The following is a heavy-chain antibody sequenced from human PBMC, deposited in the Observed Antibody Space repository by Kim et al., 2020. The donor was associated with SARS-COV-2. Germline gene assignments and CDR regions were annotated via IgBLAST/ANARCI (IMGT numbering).Heavy chain of an antibody. D-gene: IGHD4-17*01. CDR1: GGSISSGGYY. V-gene: IGHV4-31*03. J-gene: IGHJ4*02. CDR3: ARGGYGDAPTDY. Sequence: SETLSLTCTVSGGSISSGGYYWSWIRQHPGKGLEWIGYIYYSGSTYYNPSLKSRVTISVDTSKNQLSLKLSSVTAADTAVYYCARGGYGDAPTDYWGQGTLVTVSS. CDR2: IYYSGST.